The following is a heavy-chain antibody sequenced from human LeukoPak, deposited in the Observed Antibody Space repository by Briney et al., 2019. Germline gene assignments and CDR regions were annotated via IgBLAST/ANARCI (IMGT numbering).Heavy chain of an antibody. Sequence: GGSLRLSCAASGFTFSSYDMSWVRHAPGKGLEWVAVISSGGSNKYSADSGVGLFTISTDNSKYTLYIQMSSLRAEDTSVYYCARGPVVVAALDYWGQGTLVTVSS. D-gene: IGHD2-15*01. CDR1: GFTFSSYD. V-gene: IGHV3-30*03. J-gene: IGHJ4*02. CDR2: ISSGGSNK. CDR3: ARGPVVVAALDY.